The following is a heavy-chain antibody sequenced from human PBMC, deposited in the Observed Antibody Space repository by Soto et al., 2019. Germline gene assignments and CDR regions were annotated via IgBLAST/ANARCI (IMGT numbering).Heavy chain of an antibody. Sequence: QVQLVQSGAEVKKPGASVKVSCKASGYTFTGYYMHWVRQAPGQGLEWMGWINPNSGGTNYAKKFQGWDTMTRDTSISTADMELSRLRSDDTAVYYCAREEYGDYDDRGQGTLVTVSS. D-gene: IGHD4-17*01. CDR2: INPNSGGT. CDR1: GYTFTGYY. J-gene: IGHJ4*02. V-gene: IGHV1-2*04. CDR3: AREEYGDYDD.